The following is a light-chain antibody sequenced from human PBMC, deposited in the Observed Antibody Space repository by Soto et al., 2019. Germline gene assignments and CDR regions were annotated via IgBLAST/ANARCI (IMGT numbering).Light chain of an antibody. V-gene: IGLV2-8*01. CDR2: EVY. J-gene: IGLJ1*01. CDR1: SCDVGGYNY. Sequence: QSVLTQPPSASGSPGQSVTISCTGTSCDVGGYNYVSWYQHHPGKAPKLIIYEVYKRPSGVPDRFSGSKSGNTAALTVSGLQAEYEADYYCSSYVGTNSYVFGTGTKVTV. CDR3: SSYVGTNSYV.